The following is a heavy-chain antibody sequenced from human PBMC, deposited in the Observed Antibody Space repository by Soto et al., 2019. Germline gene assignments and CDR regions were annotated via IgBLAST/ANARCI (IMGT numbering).Heavy chain of an antibody. D-gene: IGHD3-22*01. Sequence: PGGCLRLSCAASGVTFSSYSVNGVRKAPGKGLEWVSSISSSSSYIYYADSVKGRFTISRDNAKNSLYLQMNSLRAEDTAVYYCARDLGYYDSSGRRSAFDIWGQGTMVT. CDR2: ISSSSSYI. V-gene: IGHV3-21*01. CDR3: ARDLGYYDSSGRRSAFDI. J-gene: IGHJ3*02. CDR1: GVTFSSYS.